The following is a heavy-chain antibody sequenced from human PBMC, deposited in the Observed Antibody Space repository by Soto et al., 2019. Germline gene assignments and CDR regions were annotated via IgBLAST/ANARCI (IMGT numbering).Heavy chain of an antibody. CDR3: ARSVGDIVLMVYDGNWFDP. CDR1: GYTFTSYD. CDR2: MNPNSGNT. Sequence: ASVKVSCKASGYTFTSYDINWVRQATGQGLEWMGWMNPNSGNTGYAQKFQGRVTMTRNTSISTAYMELSSLRSEDTAVYYCARSVGDIVLMVYDGNWFDPWGQGTLVTVSS. D-gene: IGHD2-8*01. J-gene: IGHJ5*02. V-gene: IGHV1-8*01.